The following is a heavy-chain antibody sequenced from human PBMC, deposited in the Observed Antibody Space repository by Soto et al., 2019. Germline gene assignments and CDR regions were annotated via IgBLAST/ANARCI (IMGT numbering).Heavy chain of an antibody. CDR1: GFTFSSYG. D-gene: IGHD3-9*01. V-gene: IGHV3-33*01. CDR3: ARGLYDILTGYPQNYYYMDV. J-gene: IGHJ6*03. CDR2: IWYDGSNK. Sequence: GGSLRLSCAASGFTFSSYGMHWVRQAPGKGLEWVAVIWYDGSNKYYADSVKGRFTISRDNSKNTLYLQMNSLRAEDTAVYYCARGLYDILTGYPQNYYYMDVWGKGTTVTVSS.